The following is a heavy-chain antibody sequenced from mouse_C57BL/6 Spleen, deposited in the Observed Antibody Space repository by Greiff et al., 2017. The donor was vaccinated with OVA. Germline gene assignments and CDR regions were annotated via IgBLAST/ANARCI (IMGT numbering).Heavy chain of an antibody. CDR1: GYPFTSSC. CDR2: LDPSDSYT. D-gene: IGHD1-1*01. CDR3: ARHGSSYTVWAMDY. J-gene: IGHJ4*01. Sequence: VQLQQPGAELVRPGTSVPLSCPASGYPFTSSCLPLVQPSPGHVLSWIGVLDPSDSYTNYNQKFKGKATLTVDTSSSTAYMQLSSLTSEDSAVYYCARHGSSYTVWAMDYWGQGTSVTVSS. V-gene: IGHV1-59*01.